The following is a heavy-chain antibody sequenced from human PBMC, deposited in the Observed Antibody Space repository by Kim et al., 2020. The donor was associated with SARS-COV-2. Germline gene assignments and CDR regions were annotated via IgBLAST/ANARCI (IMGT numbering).Heavy chain of an antibody. CDR3: AINLWFGESFDY. CDR2: INHSGST. CDR1: GGSFSGYY. J-gene: IGHJ4*02. D-gene: IGHD3-10*01. Sequence: SETLSLTCAVYGGSFSGYYWSWIRQPPGKGLEWIGEINHSGSTNYNPSLKSRVTISVDTSKNQFSLKLSSVTAADTAVYYCAINLWFGESFDYWGQGTLVTVSS. V-gene: IGHV4-34*01.